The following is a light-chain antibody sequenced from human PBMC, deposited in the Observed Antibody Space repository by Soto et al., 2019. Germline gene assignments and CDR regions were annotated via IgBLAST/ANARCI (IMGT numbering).Light chain of an antibody. J-gene: IGKJ5*01. CDR3: QLYGISPH. V-gene: IGKV3-20*01. Sequence: EVVLTQSPATLSLSPGERATLSCRTSQYIDYNLAWFQQKPGQTPRLLILAASQRATGIPDRFSGSASGTDFTLTINRLEPEDFAVYYCQLYGISPHFGQGTRLEIK. CDR1: QYIDYN. CDR2: AAS.